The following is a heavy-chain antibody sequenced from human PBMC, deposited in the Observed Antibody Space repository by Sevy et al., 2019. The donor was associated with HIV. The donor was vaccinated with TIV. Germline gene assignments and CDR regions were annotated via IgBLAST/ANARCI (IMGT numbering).Heavy chain of an antibody. V-gene: IGHV1-69*13. D-gene: IGHD5-18*01. CDR1: GGTFSSYA. Sequence: ASVKVSCKASGGTFSSYAISWVRQAPGQGLEWMGGIIPILGTANYAQKFQGRVTITADESTSTAYMELSSLRSEDTAVYYCARLGSVRGTAMEADYWGQGTLVTVSS. CDR3: ARLGSVRGTAMEADY. CDR2: IIPILGTA. J-gene: IGHJ4*02.